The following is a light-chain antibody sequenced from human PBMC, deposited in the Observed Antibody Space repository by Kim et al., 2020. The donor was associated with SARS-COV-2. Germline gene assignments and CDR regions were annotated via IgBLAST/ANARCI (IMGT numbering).Light chain of an antibody. Sequence: RVTISGTGSSSNIGAGYDVHWYQQLPGTAPKLLIYGNSNRPSGVPDRFSGSKSGTSASLAITGLQAEDEADYYCQSYDSSLSVWVFGGGTQLTVL. CDR2: GNS. CDR3: QSYDSSLSVWV. J-gene: IGLJ3*02. V-gene: IGLV1-40*01. CDR1: SSNIGAGYD.